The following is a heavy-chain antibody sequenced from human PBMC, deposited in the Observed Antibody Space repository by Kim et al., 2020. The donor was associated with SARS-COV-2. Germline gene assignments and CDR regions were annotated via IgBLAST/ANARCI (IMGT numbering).Heavy chain of an antibody. CDR1: GFTFSSHW. D-gene: IGHD1-26*01. V-gene: IGHV3-74*01. CDR2: INADRSVI. J-gene: IGHJ4*02. CDR3: ARGSGSYGFDS. Sequence: GGSLRLSCAASGFTFSSHWMHWVRQAPGKGPVWVSRINADRSVIEYAASVKGRFTISRDNAKSTLDLQMNSLRPEDTAVYYCARGSGSYGFDSWGQGVLGSVSS.